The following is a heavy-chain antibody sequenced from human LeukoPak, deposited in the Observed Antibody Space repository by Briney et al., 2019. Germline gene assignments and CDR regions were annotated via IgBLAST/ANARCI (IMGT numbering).Heavy chain of an antibody. V-gene: IGHV3-21*01. CDR2: ISSSSYI. CDR3: AREWGEYSSSWGDY. D-gene: IGHD6-6*01. Sequence: GGSLRLSCAASGFTFSSYSMNWVRQAPGKGLEWVSSISSSSYIYYADSVKGRFTISRDNAKNSLYLQMNSLRAEDTAVYYCAREWGEYSSSWGDYWGQGTLVTVSS. CDR1: GFTFSSYS. J-gene: IGHJ4*02.